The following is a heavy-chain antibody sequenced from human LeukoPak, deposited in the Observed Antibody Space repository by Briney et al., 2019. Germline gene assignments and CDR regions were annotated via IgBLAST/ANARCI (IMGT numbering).Heavy chain of an antibody. CDR1: GGTFSDYA. Sequence: SVKVSCKASGGTFSDYALNWVRQAPGQGLEWMGVFIPMLGTADSTQKFQGRVTITADISTNTAYMELSSLRSEDTAVYFCAAIPVFGVVLHQEPVWGKGTTVTVSS. V-gene: IGHV1-69*10. J-gene: IGHJ6*04. CDR2: FIPMLGTA. CDR3: AAIPVFGVVLHQEPV. D-gene: IGHD3-3*01.